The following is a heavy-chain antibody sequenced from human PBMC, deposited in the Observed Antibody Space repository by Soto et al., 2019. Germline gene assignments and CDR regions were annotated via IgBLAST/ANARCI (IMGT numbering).Heavy chain of an antibody. Sequence: PSETLSLTCTVSGGSISSYYWSWIRQPAGKGLEWIGRIYTSGSTNYNPSLKSRVTMSVDTSKNQFSLKLSSETAADTAVYYCARASCPGIAAANWFDPWGQGTLVTVAS. CDR1: GGSISSYY. CDR3: ARASCPGIAAANWFDP. J-gene: IGHJ5*02. CDR2: IYTSGST. V-gene: IGHV4-4*07. D-gene: IGHD6-13*01.